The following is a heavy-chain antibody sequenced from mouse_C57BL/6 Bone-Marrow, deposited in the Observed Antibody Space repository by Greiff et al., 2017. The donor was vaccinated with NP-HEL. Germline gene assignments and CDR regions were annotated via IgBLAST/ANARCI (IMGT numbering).Heavy chain of an antibody. D-gene: IGHD1-1*01. J-gene: IGHJ1*03. V-gene: IGHV5-9-1*02. Sequence: EVHLVESGEGLVKPGGSLKLSCAASGFTFSSYAMSWVRQTPEKRLEWVAYISSGGDYIYYADTVKGRFTISRDNARNTLYLQMSSLKSEDTAMYYCTRGDLVYYGSSLGCFDVWGTGTTVTVSS. CDR3: TRGDLVYYGSSLGCFDV. CDR1: GFTFSSYA. CDR2: ISSGGDYI.